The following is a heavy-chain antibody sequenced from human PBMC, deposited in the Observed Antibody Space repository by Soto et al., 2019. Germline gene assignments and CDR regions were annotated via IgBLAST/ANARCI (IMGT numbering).Heavy chain of an antibody. V-gene: IGHV3-23*01. CDR3: AKDPVFDDFWSGYSLSFSY. D-gene: IGHD3-3*01. CDR2: ISGSGGST. J-gene: IGHJ4*02. CDR1: GFTFSSYA. Sequence: GGSLRLSCAASGFTFSSYAMSWVRQAPGKGLEWVSAISGSGGSTYYADSVKGRFTISRDNSKNTLYLQMNSLRAEDTAVYYCAKDPVFDDFWSGYSLSFSYWGQGTLVTVSS.